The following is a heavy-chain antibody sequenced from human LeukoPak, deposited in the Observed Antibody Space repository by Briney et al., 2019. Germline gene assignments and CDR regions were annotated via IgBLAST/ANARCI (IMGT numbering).Heavy chain of an antibody. V-gene: IGHV3-48*03. J-gene: IGHJ4*02. D-gene: IGHD2-21*01. Sequence: GGSQRLSCAASGFTFSSYEMNWVRQAPGKGLEWVSYISSNRNTIYYADSVKGRFTISRDNAKNSLYLQMNSLRAEDAAVYFCAKAPVTSCRGAYCYPFDSWGQGTLVTVSS. CDR1: GFTFSSYE. CDR3: AKAPVTSCRGAYCYPFDS. CDR2: ISSNRNTI.